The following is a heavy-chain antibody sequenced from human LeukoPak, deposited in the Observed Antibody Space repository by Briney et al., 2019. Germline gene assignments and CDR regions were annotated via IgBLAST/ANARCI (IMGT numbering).Heavy chain of an antibody. CDR2: ISSSSSYI. V-gene: IGHV3-21*01. J-gene: IGHJ4*02. D-gene: IGHD6-13*01. CDR1: GFTFSSYS. CDR3: ARDTLAAAGFYDY. Sequence: GGPLRLSCAASGFTFSSYSMNWVRQAPGKGLEWVSSISSSSSYIYYADSVKGRFTISRDNAKNSLYLQMNSLRAEDTAVYYCARDTLAAAGFYDYWGQGTLVTVSS.